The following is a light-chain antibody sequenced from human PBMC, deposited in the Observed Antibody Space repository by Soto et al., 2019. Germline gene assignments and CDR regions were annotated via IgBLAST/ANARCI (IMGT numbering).Light chain of an antibody. CDR1: QSVSSTY. Sequence: EIVLTQSPGTLSLSPGERATLSFSASQSVSSTYLAWYQHKPGQAPRLLIYGASNRATGIPDRFSGSGSGTDFTLTISRLEPEDFAVYYCQQFSSYPLTFGGGTKVDIK. J-gene: IGKJ4*01. V-gene: IGKV3-20*01. CDR3: QQFSSYPLT. CDR2: GAS.